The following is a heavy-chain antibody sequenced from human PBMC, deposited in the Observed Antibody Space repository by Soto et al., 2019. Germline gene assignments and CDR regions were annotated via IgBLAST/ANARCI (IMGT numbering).Heavy chain of an antibody. J-gene: IGHJ4*02. CDR3: ATAEVDY. Sequence: GSLCLFCGASGLSVGDYWMHWVRQPPGKGPEWVSRMTGDGRTTKYADSVKGRFTASRDNAKSTLYLQMNSLRAEDTAVYYCATAEVDYWGPGTLVTVSS. CDR2: MTGDGRTT. V-gene: IGHV3-74*03. CDR1: GLSVGDYW.